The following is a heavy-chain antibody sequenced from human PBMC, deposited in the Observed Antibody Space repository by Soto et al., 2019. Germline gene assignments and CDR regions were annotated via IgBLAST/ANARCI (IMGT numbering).Heavy chain of an antibody. D-gene: IGHD3-22*01. CDR1: GGTFSNYV. V-gene: IGHV1-69*13. CDR3: APYYYDSSGYYYGNWFDP. Sequence: SVKVSCKASGGTFSNYVVNWVRQAPGQGLEWMGRIIPISGAANYAQKFQGRVTITADESTSTAYMELSSLRSEDTAVYYCAPYYYDSSGYYYGNWFDPWGQGTLVTVSS. J-gene: IGHJ5*02. CDR2: IIPISGAA.